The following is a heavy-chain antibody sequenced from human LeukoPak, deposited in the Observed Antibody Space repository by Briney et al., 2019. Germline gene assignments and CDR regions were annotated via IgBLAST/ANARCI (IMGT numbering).Heavy chain of an antibody. J-gene: IGHJ4*02. D-gene: IGHD3-22*01. CDR1: GDSISSSKYY. CDR3: ARLPYLVVSSGERCFDY. Sequence: SETLSLTCTVSGDSISSSKYYWGWIRQPPGKGLEWIGTIYYTGSTHYNPSLKSRVTISVDTSENQFSLNLSSVTAADTAVYYCARLPYLVVSSGERCFDYWGQGTLVTVSS. V-gene: IGHV4-39*01. CDR2: IYYTGST.